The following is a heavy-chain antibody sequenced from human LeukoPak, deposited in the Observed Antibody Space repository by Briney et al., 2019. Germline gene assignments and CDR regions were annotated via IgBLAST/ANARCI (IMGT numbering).Heavy chain of an antibody. CDR3: GRFGYDAAVDY. J-gene: IGHJ4*02. CDR2: IEPPGSET. V-gene: IGHV3-7*01. CDR1: EFTLSTYW. Sequence: PGGSLRLSCAASEFTLSTYWMTWVRQAPGKGLEWVANIEPPGSETYYVDPVKGRFTISRDNAKNLLYLQMTSLRAEDTAVYYCGRFGYDAAVDYWGQGTLVTVSS. D-gene: IGHD6-13*01.